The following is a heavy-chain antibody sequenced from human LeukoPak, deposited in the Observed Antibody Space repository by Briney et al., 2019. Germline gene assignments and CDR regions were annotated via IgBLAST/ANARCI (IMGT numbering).Heavy chain of an antibody. CDR1: GASINAYY. D-gene: IGHD3-16*01. J-gene: IGHJ2*01. CDR3: ARHGAYWYFDL. Sequence: SETLSLTCTVSGASINAYYWTWIRQPPGKGLEWIGNIFHSGSTNYNPSLKSRVTISVETSKNQFSLKLSSVTAADTAVYYCARHGAYWYFDLWGRGTLVTVSS. V-gene: IGHV4-59*08. CDR2: IFHSGST.